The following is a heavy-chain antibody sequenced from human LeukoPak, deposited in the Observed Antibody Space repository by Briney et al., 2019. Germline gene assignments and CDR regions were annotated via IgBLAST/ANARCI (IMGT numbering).Heavy chain of an antibody. CDR2: IYYSGST. V-gene: IGHV4-31*03. J-gene: IGHJ4*02. CDR1: GVSISSGGYY. Sequence: SETLSLTCTVSGVSISSGGYYWSWIRQHPGKGLEWIGYIYYSGSTYYNPSLKSRVTISVDTSKNQFSLKLSSVTAADTAVYYCARVPYGGNDFDYWGQGSLVTVSS. D-gene: IGHD4-23*01. CDR3: ARVPYGGNDFDY.